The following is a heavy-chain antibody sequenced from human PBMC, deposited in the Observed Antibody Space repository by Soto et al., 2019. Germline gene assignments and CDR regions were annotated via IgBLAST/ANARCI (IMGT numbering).Heavy chain of an antibody. J-gene: IGHJ3*02. D-gene: IGHD2-2*01. V-gene: IGHV1-69*13. Sequence: SVKVSCKASGGTFSIYAISWVRQAPGQGLEWMGGIIPIFGTANYAQKFQGRVTITADESTSTAYMELSSLRSEDTAVYYCARVGKVPAVLDDAFDIWGQGTMVTVSS. CDR3: ARVGKVPAVLDDAFDI. CDR2: IIPIFGTA. CDR1: GGTFSIYA.